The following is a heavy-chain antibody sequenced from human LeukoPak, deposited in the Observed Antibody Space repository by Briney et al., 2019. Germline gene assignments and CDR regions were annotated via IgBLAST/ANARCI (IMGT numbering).Heavy chain of an antibody. D-gene: IGHD3-10*01. J-gene: IGHJ3*02. CDR3: ARNFGVFLWFGDRLGDDAFDI. V-gene: IGHV4-39*07. Sequence: SETLSLTCTVSGVSISSSNSYWGWIRQPPGKGLEWVGSIYYSGSTYYNPSLKSRVTISVDTSNNQFSLKLSSVTAADTAVYYCARNFGVFLWFGDRLGDDAFDIWGQGTMVTVSS. CDR2: IYYSGST. CDR1: GVSISSSNSY.